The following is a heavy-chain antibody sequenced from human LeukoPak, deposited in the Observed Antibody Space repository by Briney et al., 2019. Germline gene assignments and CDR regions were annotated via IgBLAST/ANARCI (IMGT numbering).Heavy chain of an antibody. V-gene: IGHV4-31*03. J-gene: IGHJ4*02. D-gene: IGHD3-22*01. CDR1: GGSISSGGYY. CDR3: ARSGVYYDSSGSISFDY. Sequence: SETLSLTCTVSGGSISSGGYYWSWIRQHPGKGLEWIGYIYYSGSTYYHPTLKSRVTISVDTSKNQFSLKLSSVTAADTAVYYCARSGVYYDSSGSISFDYWGQGTLVTVSS. CDR2: IYYSGST.